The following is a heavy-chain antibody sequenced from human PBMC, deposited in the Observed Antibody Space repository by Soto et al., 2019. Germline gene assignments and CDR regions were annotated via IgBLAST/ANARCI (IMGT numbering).Heavy chain of an antibody. D-gene: IGHD6-19*01. J-gene: IGHJ4*02. CDR2: IWYDGSNK. V-gene: IGHV3-33*01. CDR3: AREKYTTGYYYFDY. Sequence: GGSLRLSCTASGFSFRNYAMHWVRQAPGKGLEWVALIWYDGSNKYYADSVRGRFTISRDNSKNTLYLQINTASAEDTAVYFCAREKYTTGYYYFDYWGQGTVVTVS. CDR1: GFSFRNYA.